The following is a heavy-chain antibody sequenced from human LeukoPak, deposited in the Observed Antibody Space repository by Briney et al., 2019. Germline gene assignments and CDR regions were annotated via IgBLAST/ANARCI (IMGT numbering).Heavy chain of an antibody. CDR1: GFTFSSYA. CDR3: AKDQSEYFDY. J-gene: IGHJ4*02. CDR2: IRYDGSNK. Sequence: GGSLRLSCAASGFTFSSYAMHWVRQAPGKGLEWVAFIRYDGSNKYYADSVKGRFTISRDNSKNTLYLQMNSLRAEDTAVYYCAKDQSEYFDYWGQGTLVTVSS. V-gene: IGHV3-30*02.